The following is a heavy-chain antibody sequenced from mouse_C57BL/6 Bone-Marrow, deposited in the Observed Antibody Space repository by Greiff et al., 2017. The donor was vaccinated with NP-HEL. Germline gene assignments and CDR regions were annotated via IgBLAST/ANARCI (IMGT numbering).Heavy chain of an antibody. J-gene: IGHJ1*03. Sequence: EVKLMESGEGLVKPGGSLKLSCAASGFTFSSYAMSWVRQTPEKRLEWVAYISSGGDYLYYADTVKGRFTISRDNARNTLYLQMSSLKSEDTAMYYCTRELNWDWYFDVWGTGTTVTVSS. CDR1: GFTFSSYA. V-gene: IGHV5-9-1*02. CDR3: TRELNWDWYFDV. CDR2: ISSGGDYL. D-gene: IGHD4-1*01.